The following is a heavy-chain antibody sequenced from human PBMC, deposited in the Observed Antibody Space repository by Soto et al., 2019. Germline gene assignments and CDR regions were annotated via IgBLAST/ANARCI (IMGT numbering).Heavy chain of an antibody. V-gene: IGHV3-33*01. CDR2: IWYDGSNK. Sequence: GGSLRLSCAASGFTFSSYGMHWVRQAPGKGLEWVAVIWYDGSNKYYADSVKGRFTISRDNSKNTLYLQMNSLRAEDTAVYYCARDIVVVPAAISPLYGMDVWGPGTTVTVSS. CDR3: ARDIVVVPAAISPLYGMDV. J-gene: IGHJ6*02. D-gene: IGHD2-2*01. CDR1: GFTFSSYG.